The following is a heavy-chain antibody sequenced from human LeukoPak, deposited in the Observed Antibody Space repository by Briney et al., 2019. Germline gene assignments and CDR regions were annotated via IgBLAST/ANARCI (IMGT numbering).Heavy chain of an antibody. CDR3: ATSILYGSGSHYDAFDI. CDR1: GFTFDDYA. V-gene: IGHV3-43*02. J-gene: IGHJ3*02. D-gene: IGHD3-10*01. Sequence: GGSLRLSCAASGFTFDDYAMHWVRQAPGKGLEWVSLISGDGGSTYYADSVKGRFTISRDNSKNSLYLQMNSLRTEDTALYYCATSILYGSGSHYDAFDIWGQGTMVTVSS. CDR2: ISGDGGST.